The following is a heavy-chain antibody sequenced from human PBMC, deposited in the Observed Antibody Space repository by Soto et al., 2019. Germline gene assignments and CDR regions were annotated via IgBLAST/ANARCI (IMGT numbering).Heavy chain of an antibody. CDR3: ARDLPGYCTTTDCYSYFDY. CDR2: IQQDGSEK. D-gene: IGHD2-2*02. J-gene: IGHJ4*02. CDR1: GFTFTSYS. V-gene: IGHV3-7*03. Sequence: PGGSLRLSCAVSGFTFTSYSMSWVRQAPGEGLEWVANIQQDGSEKYYVDSVKGRFTISRDNAKNSLYLQMKSLRAEDTAVYYCARDLPGYCTTTDCYSYFDYWGQGTLVTVYS.